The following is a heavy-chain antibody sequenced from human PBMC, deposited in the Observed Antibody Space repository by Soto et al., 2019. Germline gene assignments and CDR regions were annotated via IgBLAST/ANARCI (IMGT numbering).Heavy chain of an antibody. Sequence: PGGSLRLSCAASGFTFTNYALHWVRQAPGKGLEWVSSISGGGTGTYSADAVKSRFTISSDKSRNTVYLQMSSLRAEDTAVYYCAKGNYYDNFGNWVANQAFDYWGQGNLVTVSS. D-gene: IGHD3-10*01. V-gene: IGHV3-23*01. CDR3: AKGNYYDNFGNWVANQAFDY. CDR1: GFTFTNYA. CDR2: ISGGGTGT. J-gene: IGHJ4*02.